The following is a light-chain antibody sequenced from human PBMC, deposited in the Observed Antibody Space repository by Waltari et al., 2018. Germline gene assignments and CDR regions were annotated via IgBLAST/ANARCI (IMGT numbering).Light chain of an antibody. V-gene: IGKV1-39*01. J-gene: IGKJ3*01. CDR2: DAS. Sequence: DIQMTQSPSSLSASVGDRVTMTCRASQSITNYLSWYQHKLGEAPNLLVYDASTLVSGVPARFNGSGSGTDFTLTISSLQPEDLATYYCLQTYSTLMFSFGPGTKVDL. CDR1: QSITNY. CDR3: LQTYSTLMFS.